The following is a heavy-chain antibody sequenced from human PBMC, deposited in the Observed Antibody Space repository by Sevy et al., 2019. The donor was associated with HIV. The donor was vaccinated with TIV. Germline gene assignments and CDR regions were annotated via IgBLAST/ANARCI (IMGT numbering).Heavy chain of an antibody. V-gene: IGHV1-18*01. Sequence: ASVKVSCKASGYTFSSYGISWVRQARGQGIEWMGWISDYNGYTNYAHKFQGRVTMSTETSTRTAYMELRSLRSDDTAVYFCAREGYYYRSGTYRPPNYYGMDVWGQGTAVTVSS. D-gene: IGHD3-10*01. CDR3: AREGYYYRSGTYRPPNYYGMDV. J-gene: IGHJ6*02. CDR2: ISDYNGYT. CDR1: GYTFSSYG.